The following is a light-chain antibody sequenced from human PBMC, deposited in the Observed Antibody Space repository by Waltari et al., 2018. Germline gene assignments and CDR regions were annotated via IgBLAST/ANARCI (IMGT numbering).Light chain of an antibody. CDR2: EVS. V-gene: IGLV2-14*01. Sequence: QSALTPPASVSGPHGQSITCSCSGTDRYVGAYYFFTWYQQHPGKAPHLIIYEVSKRPSGISNRFSASKSGNTASLTISGLQAEDEADYYCSSYTTSSAPGVFGTGTRVTVL. CDR1: DRYVGAYYF. CDR3: SSYTTSSAPGV. J-gene: IGLJ1*01.